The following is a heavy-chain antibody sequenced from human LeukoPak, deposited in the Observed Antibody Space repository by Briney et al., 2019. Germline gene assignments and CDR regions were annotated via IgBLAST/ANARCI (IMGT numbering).Heavy chain of an antibody. Sequence: GGSLRLSCAASGFTFDDYAMHWVRQAPGKGLEWVSLISGDGGSTYYADSVKGRFTISRDNSKNSLYLQMNSLRTEDTALYYCTNIYGDYGSYWGQGTLVTVSS. V-gene: IGHV3-43*02. D-gene: IGHD4-17*01. CDR3: TNIYGDYGSY. J-gene: IGHJ4*02. CDR1: GFTFDDYA. CDR2: ISGDGGST.